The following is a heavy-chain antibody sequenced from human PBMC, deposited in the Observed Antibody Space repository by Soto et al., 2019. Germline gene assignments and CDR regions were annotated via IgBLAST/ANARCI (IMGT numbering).Heavy chain of an antibody. CDR1: GGSISSSNW. Sequence: SETLSLTCAVSGGSISSSNWWSWVRQPPGKGLEWIGEIYHSGRTNYNPSLKSRVTISVDKSKNQFSLKLSSVTAADTAVYYCASTPYYYCSGSYYNGFAPWGQGTLDTVSS. CDR2: IYHSGRT. V-gene: IGHV4-4*02. CDR3: ASTPYYYCSGSYYNGFAP. J-gene: IGHJ5*02. D-gene: IGHD3-10*01.